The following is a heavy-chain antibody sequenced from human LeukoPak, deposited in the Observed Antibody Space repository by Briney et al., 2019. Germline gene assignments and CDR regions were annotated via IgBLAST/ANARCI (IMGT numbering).Heavy chain of an antibody. J-gene: IGHJ4*02. CDR1: GFTFSSYG. V-gene: IGHV3-33*01. CDR2: IWYDGSNK. Sequence: PGGSLRLSCAASGFTFSSYGMPWVRQAPGKGLEWVAVIWYDGSNKYYADSVKGRFTISRDNSKNTLYLQMNSLRAEDTAVYYCARDRILSRGYVFRYFDYWGQGTLVTVSS. D-gene: IGHD5-12*01. CDR3: ARDRILSRGYVFRYFDY.